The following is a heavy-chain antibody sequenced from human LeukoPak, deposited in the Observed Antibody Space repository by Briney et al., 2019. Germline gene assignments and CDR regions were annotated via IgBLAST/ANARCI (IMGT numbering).Heavy chain of an antibody. D-gene: IGHD5-12*01. CDR2: ISSIGSTI. CDR3: AKDSPPTSEWLPDY. V-gene: IGHV3-11*04. Sequence: GGSLRLSCAASGFIFSDYYMSWIRQAPGKGLEWVSYISSIGSTIYYADSVKGRFTISRDNSQSTLYLQVDSLRVDDTAVYYCAKDSPPTSEWLPDYWGQGTLVTISS. J-gene: IGHJ4*02. CDR1: GFIFSDYY.